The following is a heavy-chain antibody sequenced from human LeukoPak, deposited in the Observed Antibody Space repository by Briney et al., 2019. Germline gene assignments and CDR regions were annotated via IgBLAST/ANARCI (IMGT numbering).Heavy chain of an antibody. D-gene: IGHD2-8*01. CDR3: ARQSRDIVLMVTDWFDP. Sequence: SETLSLTCTVSGGSISSSSYYWGWIRQPPGKGLEWIGYIYYSGSTYYNPSLKSRVTISVDTSKNQFSLKLSSVTAADTAVYYCARQSRDIVLMVTDWFDPWGQGTLVTVSS. CDR1: GGSISSSSYY. V-gene: IGHV4-39*01. J-gene: IGHJ5*02. CDR2: IYYSGST.